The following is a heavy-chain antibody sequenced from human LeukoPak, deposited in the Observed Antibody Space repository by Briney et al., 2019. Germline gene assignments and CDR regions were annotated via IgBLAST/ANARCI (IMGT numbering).Heavy chain of an antibody. D-gene: IGHD3-10*01. CDR3: AKDRSRENYYGSGSSPPDY. CDR2: ISYDGSDK. Sequence: GRSLGLSCAASGFTFRSYGTHWVRQAPGKGLEWVAVISYDGSDKYYADSVKGRFTISRDNSKNTLYLQMNSLRAEDTAVYYCAKDRSRENYYGSGSSPPDYWGQGTLVTVSS. J-gene: IGHJ4*02. V-gene: IGHV3-30*18. CDR1: GFTFRSYG.